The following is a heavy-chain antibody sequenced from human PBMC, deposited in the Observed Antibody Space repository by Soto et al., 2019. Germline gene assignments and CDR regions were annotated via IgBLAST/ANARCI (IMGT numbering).Heavy chain of an antibody. J-gene: IGHJ6*03. D-gene: IGHD2-15*01. CDR1: GYTFTSYD. Sequence: ASVKVSCKASGYTFTSYDINWVRQATGQGLEWMGWMNPNSGNTGYAQKFQGRVTMTRNTSISTAYMELSSLRSEDTAVYYCGRALPVVAATRGANYYMDVWGKGTTVTVSS. V-gene: IGHV1-8*01. CDR3: GRALPVVAATRGANYYMDV. CDR2: MNPNSGNT.